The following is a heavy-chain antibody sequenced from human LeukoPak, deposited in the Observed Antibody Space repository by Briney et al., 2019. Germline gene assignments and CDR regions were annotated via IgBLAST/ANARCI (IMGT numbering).Heavy chain of an antibody. J-gene: IGHJ6*02. CDR1: GGSISSSSYY. CDR2: IYYSGST. D-gene: IGHD3-3*01. CDR3: ARVGRNPYDFWSGVYYYYGMDV. V-gene: IGHV4-39*01. Sequence: PSETLSLTCTVSGGSISSSSYYWGWIRQPPGKGLEWIGSIYYSGSTYYNPSLKSRVTISVDTSKNQFSLKLSSVTAADTAVYYCARVGRNPYDFWSGVYYYYGMDVWGQGTTVTVSS.